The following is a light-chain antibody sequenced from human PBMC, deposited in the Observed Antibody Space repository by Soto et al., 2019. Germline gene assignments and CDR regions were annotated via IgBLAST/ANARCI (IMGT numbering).Light chain of an antibody. Sequence: QSALTQPPSASGSPGQSVTISCTGTSSDVGGYDYVSWHQHHPDKSPELMIYEVSKRPSGVPDRFSGSKSGNTASLTVSRLRAEDEADYYCSSYAGNTNVVFGGGTKLTVL. V-gene: IGLV2-8*01. CDR2: EVS. CDR3: SSYAGNTNVV. J-gene: IGLJ2*01. CDR1: SSDVGGYDY.